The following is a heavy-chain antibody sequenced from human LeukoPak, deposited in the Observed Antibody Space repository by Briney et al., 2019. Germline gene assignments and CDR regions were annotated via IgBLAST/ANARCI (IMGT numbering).Heavy chain of an antibody. CDR3: ARGLGVAAAPLYYFGY. J-gene: IGHJ4*02. CDR1: GGSIISSDYH. D-gene: IGHD6-13*01. V-gene: IGHV4-39*07. Sequence: SETLSLTCTVSGGSIISSDYHWGWVRQPPGKGLEWIGEIYHSGSTNYNPSLKSRVTISVDKSKNQFSLKLSSVTAADTAVYYCARGLGVAAAPLYYFGYWGQGTLVTVSS. CDR2: IYHSGST.